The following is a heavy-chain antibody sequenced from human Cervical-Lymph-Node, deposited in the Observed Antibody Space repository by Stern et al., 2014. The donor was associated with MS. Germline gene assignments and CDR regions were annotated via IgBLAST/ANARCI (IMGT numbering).Heavy chain of an antibody. CDR2: IHESGTT. V-gene: IGHV4-39*01. Sequence: ESGPGLVKPSETLSLTCTVSGGSISSSTYYWGWIRQPPGKGLEWIGNIHESGTTYYSPSLKSRVTMSVDTSTNQFSLRLSSVTAADSAVYYCGSGNGWYLHWGQGTLVTVSS. D-gene: IGHD6-19*01. J-gene: IGHJ4*02. CDR1: GGSISSSTYY. CDR3: GSGNGWYLH.